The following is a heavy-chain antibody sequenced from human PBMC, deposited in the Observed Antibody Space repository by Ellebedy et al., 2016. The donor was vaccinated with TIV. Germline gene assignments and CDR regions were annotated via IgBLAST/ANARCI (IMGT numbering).Heavy chain of an antibody. D-gene: IGHD1-14*01. V-gene: IGHV5-51*01. Sequence: GESLKISCQGSAYSFINYWIVWVRQMPGRGLEWMGIIDLSDSDTRYSPSFQGQVTISADRSVTTAYLHFNSLKPSDTAVYYCEKLGHRATPADSWGQGTLVTVSS. CDR3: EKLGHRATPADS. CDR2: IDLSDSDT. CDR1: AYSFINYW. J-gene: IGHJ4*02.